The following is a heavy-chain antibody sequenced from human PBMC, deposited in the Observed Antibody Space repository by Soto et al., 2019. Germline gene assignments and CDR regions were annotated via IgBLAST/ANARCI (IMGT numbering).Heavy chain of an antibody. CDR3: VREGGSYWNYYHYGMDV. CDR2: ISAYNGNT. J-gene: IGHJ6*02. CDR1: GYTFTSYG. D-gene: IGHD1-26*01. Sequence: GASVKVSCKASGYTFTSYGISWVRQAPGQGLEWMGWISAYNGNTNYAQKLQGRVTMTTDTSTSTAYKELRSLRSDDTAVYYCVREGGSYWNYYHYGMDVWGQGTTVTVSS. V-gene: IGHV1-18*01.